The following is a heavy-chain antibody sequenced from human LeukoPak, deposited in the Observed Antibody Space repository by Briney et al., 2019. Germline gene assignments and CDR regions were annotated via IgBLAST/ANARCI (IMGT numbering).Heavy chain of an antibody. J-gene: IGHJ6*02. V-gene: IGHV4-59*01. CDR1: GGSISSYY. CDR2: IYYSGST. CDR3: ARDAPHSSGWFRYGMDV. Sequence: PSETLSLTCTVSGGSISSYYWSWIRQPPGKGLEWIGYIYYSGSTNYNPSLKSRVTISVDTSKNQFSLKLSSVTAADTAVYYCARDAPHSSGWFRYGMDVWGQGTTVTVS. D-gene: IGHD6-19*01.